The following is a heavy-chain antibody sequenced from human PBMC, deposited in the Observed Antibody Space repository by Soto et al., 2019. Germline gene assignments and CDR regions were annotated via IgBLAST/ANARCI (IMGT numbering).Heavy chain of an antibody. J-gene: IGHJ4*02. CDR1: GFTFSSYA. D-gene: IGHD4-17*01. CDR2: ISGSGDST. Sequence: GGSLRLSCAASGFTFSSYAMSWVRQAPEKGLEWVSAISGSGDSTYYADSVKGRFTISRDNSKNALYLQMNSLRAEDTALYYCAKASNYGAFDYWGQGALVTVS. V-gene: IGHV3-23*01. CDR3: AKASNYGAFDY.